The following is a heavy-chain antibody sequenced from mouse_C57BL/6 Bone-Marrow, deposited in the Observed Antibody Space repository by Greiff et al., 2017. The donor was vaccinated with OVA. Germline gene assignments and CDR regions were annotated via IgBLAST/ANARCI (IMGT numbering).Heavy chain of an antibody. V-gene: IGHV1-81*01. D-gene: IGHD1-1*01. CDR3: ARPPITTVVAKGY. CDR2: IYPRSGNT. Sequence: VHLVESGAELARPGASVKLSCKASGYTFTSYGISWVKQRTGQGLEWIGEIYPRSGNTYYNEKFKGKATLTADKSSSTAYMELRSLTSEDSAVYFCARPPITTVVAKGYWGQGTTLTVSS. CDR1: GYTFTSYG. J-gene: IGHJ2*01.